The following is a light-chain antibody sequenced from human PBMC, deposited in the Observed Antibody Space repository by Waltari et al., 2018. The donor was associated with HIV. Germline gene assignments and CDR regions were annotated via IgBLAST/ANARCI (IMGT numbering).Light chain of an antibody. V-gene: IGKV3-11*01. Sequence: EIVLTQSPATLSLSPGERATLSCRASQSVSSYLAWYQQKPGQAPRLLIYDASNRATGIPARFSGSGSGTDFTLTISSLEPEEFAVYYCQQRSNGPPFTFGPGTKVDIK. J-gene: IGKJ3*01. CDR3: QQRSNGPPFT. CDR1: QSVSSY. CDR2: DAS.